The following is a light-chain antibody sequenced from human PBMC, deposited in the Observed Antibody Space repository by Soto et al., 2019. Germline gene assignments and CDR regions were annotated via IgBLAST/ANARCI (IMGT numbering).Light chain of an antibody. CDR2: GAS. CDR3: QQYDNWPIN. J-gene: IGKJ5*01. V-gene: IGKV3-15*01. Sequence: IVMTHSPATLSVSPGERATLSCRASQSVSSNLAWYQQKPGQAPRLFIYGASTRATAIPPRFSGSGSGTEFTLTISSLQSEDFAVYYCQQYDNWPINFGQGTRLEIK. CDR1: QSVSSN.